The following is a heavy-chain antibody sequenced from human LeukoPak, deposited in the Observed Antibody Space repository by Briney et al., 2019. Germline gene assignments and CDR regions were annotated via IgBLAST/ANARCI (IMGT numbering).Heavy chain of an antibody. CDR3: ARDPYSGSQYYFDH. D-gene: IGHD1-26*01. Sequence: GGSLRLSCAASGFTFSSYSMNWVRQAPGKGLEWVSSISSRSSYIYYADSVKGRFTISRDNAKNSLYLQMNSLRAEDTAVYYCARDPYSGSQYYFDHWGQGTLVTVSS. J-gene: IGHJ4*02. CDR1: GFTFSSYS. V-gene: IGHV3-21*01. CDR2: ISSRSSYI.